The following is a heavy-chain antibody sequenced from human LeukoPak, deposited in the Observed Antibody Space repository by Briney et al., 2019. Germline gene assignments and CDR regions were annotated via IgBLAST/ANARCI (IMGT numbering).Heavy chain of an antibody. CDR3: ARDGRPHASSWVDY. CDR2: IYYSGST. D-gene: IGHD6-13*01. V-gene: IGHV4-61*01. Sequence: SETLSLTCTVSGGSISSSSYYWGWIRQPPGKGLEWIGYIYYSGSTNYNPSLKSRVTISVDTSKNQFSLKLSSVTAADTAVYYCARDGRPHASSWVDYWGQGTLVTVSS. CDR1: GGSISSSSYY. J-gene: IGHJ4*02.